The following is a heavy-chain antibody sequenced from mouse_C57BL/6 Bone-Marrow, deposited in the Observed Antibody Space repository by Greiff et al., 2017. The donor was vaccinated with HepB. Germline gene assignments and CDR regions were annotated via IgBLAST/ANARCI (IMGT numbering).Heavy chain of an antibody. CDR2: IDPSDSYT. V-gene: IGHV1-50*01. J-gene: IGHJ2*01. CDR3: ARLDG. Sequence: VKLQQPGAELVKPGASVKLSCKASGYTFTSYWMQWVKQRPGQGLEWIGEIDPSDSYTNYNQKFKGKATLTVDTSSSTAYMQLSSLTSEDSAVYYCARLDGWGKGTTLTVSS. CDR1: GYTFTSYW.